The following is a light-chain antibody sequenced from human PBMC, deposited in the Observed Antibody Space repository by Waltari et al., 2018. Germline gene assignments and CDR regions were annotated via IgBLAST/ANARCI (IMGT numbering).Light chain of an antibody. V-gene: IGKV2-28*01. CDR3: MQSLRALWT. Sequence: DIVLPQSPLSLPFTPGEPASLPCSPSQSLLHSNGYNYLDWYLQKPGQSPQLLIYLGSNRASGVPDRFSGSGSSTDFTLKISRVEAEDVGVYYCMQSLRALWTFGQGTKVEIK. J-gene: IGKJ1*01. CDR2: LGS. CDR1: QSLLHSNGYNY.